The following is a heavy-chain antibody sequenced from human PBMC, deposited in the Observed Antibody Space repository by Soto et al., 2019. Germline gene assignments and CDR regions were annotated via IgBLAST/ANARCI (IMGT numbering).Heavy chain of an antibody. CDR2: IIPFFRTA. CDR3: ARSPPMDSGDKYFYDF. D-gene: IGHD4-17*01. J-gene: IGHJ4*02. V-gene: IGHV1-69*13. CDR1: GGAFNTFG. Sequence: GASVKVSCKASGGAFNTFGFSWVRQAPGQGLEWMGGIIPFFRTANHAQKFQDRVTITADESTSTVYMDLRSLRSEDTAKYYCARSPPMDSGDKYFYDFWGQGALVTVSS.